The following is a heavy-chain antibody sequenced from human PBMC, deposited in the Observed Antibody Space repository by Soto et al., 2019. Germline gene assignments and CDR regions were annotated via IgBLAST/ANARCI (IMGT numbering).Heavy chain of an antibody. J-gene: IGHJ4*02. D-gene: IGHD4-4*01. CDR2: IGGSGSRT. Sequence: EVQLLESGGGLVQPGGSLRLSCAASGFTFSNYAMTWVRQAPGKGLEWVSGIGGSGSRTYYVDSVKGRFTISRDNSKNTLYLQMNTLRAEDTAIYYCAKDLQGQLPDCFVYWGLGTLVTVSS. CDR1: GFTFSNYA. CDR3: AKDLQGQLPDCFVY. V-gene: IGHV3-23*01.